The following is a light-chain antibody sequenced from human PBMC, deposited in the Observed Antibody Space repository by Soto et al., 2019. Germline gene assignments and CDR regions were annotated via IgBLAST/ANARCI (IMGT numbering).Light chain of an antibody. CDR1: TGAVTSGYY. CDR3: LLYFGSYVV. Sequence: QTVVTQEPSLTVSPGGTVTLTCASSTGAVTSGYYPNRVQQKPGQTPRALIFSTDNKHSWTPARFSGSLLGGKAALTLSGAQPEDEAEYYCLLYFGSYVVFGGGTKLTVL. J-gene: IGLJ2*01. V-gene: IGLV7-43*01. CDR2: STD.